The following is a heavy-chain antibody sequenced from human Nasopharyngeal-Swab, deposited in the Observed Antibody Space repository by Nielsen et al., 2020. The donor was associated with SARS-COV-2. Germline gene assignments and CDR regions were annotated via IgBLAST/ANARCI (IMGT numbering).Heavy chain of an antibody. V-gene: IGHV1-8*01. CDR2: MNPNSGNT. D-gene: IGHD3-3*01. CDR3: ARASVAGPSTIFGVVDDAFDI. J-gene: IGHJ3*02. CDR1: GYTFTSYD. Sequence: ASVKVSCKASGYTFTSYDINWVRQATGQGLEWMGWMNPNSGNTGYAQKFQGRVTMTRSTSISTAYMELSSLRSEDTAVYYCARASVAGPSTIFGVVDDAFDIWGQGTMVTVSS.